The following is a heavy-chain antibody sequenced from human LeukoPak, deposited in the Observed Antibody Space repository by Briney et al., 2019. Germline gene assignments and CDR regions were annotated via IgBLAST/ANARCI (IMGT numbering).Heavy chain of an antibody. D-gene: IGHD3-22*01. CDR3: AKDINIGSSGYPDAFDI. CDR2: ISWNSGSM. J-gene: IGHJ3*02. Sequence: GGSLRLSCAASGFTFDDYAMHWVRQAPGKGLEWVSDISWNSGSMGYADSVKDRFTISRDNAKNSLYLQMNSLRPEDTALYYCAKDINIGSSGYPDAFDIWGQGTMVTVSS. CDR1: GFTFDDYA. V-gene: IGHV3-9*01.